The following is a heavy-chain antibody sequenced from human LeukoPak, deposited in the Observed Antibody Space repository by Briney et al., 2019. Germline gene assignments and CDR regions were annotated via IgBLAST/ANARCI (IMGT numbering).Heavy chain of an antibody. CDR3: ARVRMADELDY. CDR2: IYYSGST. V-gene: IGHV4-59*13. CDR1: GGYISGYY. Sequence: SETLSLTCTAAGGYISGYYWTWIRQPPGKGLEWIGYIYYSGSTKYNASLKSRVTISVDTSKNQFSLELSSVTAADTAVYYCARVRMADELDYWGQGTLVTVSS. J-gene: IGHJ4*02. D-gene: IGHD5-24*01.